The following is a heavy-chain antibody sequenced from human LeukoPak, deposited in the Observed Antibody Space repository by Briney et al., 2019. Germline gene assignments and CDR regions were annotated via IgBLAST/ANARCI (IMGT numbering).Heavy chain of an antibody. D-gene: IGHD3-10*01. V-gene: IGHV4-61*08. CDR2: IYYSGST. CDR1: GGSISSGGYS. J-gene: IGHJ5*02. CDR3: ARANPMVRGVNWFDP. Sequence: PSQTLSLTCAVSGGSISSGGYSWSWIRQPPGKGLEWIGYIYYSGSTNYNPSLKSRVTISVDTSKNQFSLKLSSVTAADTAVYYCARANPMVRGVNWFDPWGQGTLVTVSS.